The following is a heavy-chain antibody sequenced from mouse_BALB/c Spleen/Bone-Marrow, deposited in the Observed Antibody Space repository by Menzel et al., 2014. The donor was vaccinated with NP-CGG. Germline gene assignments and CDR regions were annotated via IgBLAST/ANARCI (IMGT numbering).Heavy chain of an antibody. CDR1: GYTFTSYY. D-gene: IGHD3-3*01. V-gene: IGHV1S81*02. CDR2: INPSNGGT. Sequence: VQLQQSGAELVKPGASAKLSCKSSGYTFTSYYMYWVKQRPGQGLEWIGGINPSNGGTNFNEKFKSKATLTVDESSSTAYMQLSSLTSEESAVYYCTREGTFFAYWGQGTLVTVSA. J-gene: IGHJ3*01. CDR3: TREGTFFAY.